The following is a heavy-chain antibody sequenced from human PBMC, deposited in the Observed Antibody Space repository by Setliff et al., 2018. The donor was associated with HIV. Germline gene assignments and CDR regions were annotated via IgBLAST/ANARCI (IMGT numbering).Heavy chain of an antibody. J-gene: IGHJ6*02. V-gene: IGHV3-30-3*01. CDR3: VGMDIVVVLPPDV. CDR2: ISYDGSNK. CDR1: GFTFSNYA. Sequence: GGSLRLSCAATGFTFSNYAMHWVRQAPGKGLEWVAVISYDGSNKYYADSVKGRFTISRDNSKNTLYLQMNSLRAEDTAVYYCVGMDIVVVLPPDVWGQGTTVTVSS. D-gene: IGHD2-21*01.